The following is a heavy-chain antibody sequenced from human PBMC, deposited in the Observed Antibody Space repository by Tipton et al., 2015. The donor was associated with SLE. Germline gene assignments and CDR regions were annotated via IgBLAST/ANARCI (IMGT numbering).Heavy chain of an antibody. CDR2: IYSYTNKR. CDR3: ARDEDPFGEYFHH. V-gene: IGHV1-18*01. J-gene: IGHJ1*01. Sequence: QLVQSGPEVKAPGASVKVSCKTSGYSFINYGISWVRQAPGQGLEWIGWIYSYTNKRNYAQKVQGRVTMTTDTSTSTAYMELRSLRSDDTAVYYCARDEDPFGEYFHHWGQGTLVTVSS. CDR1: GYSFINYG. D-gene: IGHD3-10*01.